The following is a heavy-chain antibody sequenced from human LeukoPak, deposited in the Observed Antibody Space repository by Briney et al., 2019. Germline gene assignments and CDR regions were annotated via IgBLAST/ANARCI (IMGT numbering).Heavy chain of an antibody. Sequence: GSSVKVSCKASGGTFSSYAISWVRQAPGQGLEWMGGIIPIFGTANYAQKFQGRVTITADESTSTAYMELSSLRSEDTAVYYCARTVVPAALSPYYYYYMDVWGKGTTVTVSS. D-gene: IGHD2-2*01. J-gene: IGHJ6*03. CDR2: IIPIFGTA. V-gene: IGHV1-69*01. CDR3: ARTVVPAALSPYYYYYMDV. CDR1: GGTFSSYA.